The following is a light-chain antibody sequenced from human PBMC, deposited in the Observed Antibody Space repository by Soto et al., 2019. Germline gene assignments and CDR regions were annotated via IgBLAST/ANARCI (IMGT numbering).Light chain of an antibody. J-gene: IGKJ2*01. CDR2: WAS. CDR3: QQSGSSPRT. V-gene: IGKV4-1*01. CDR1: QSVLYSSNNKNY. Sequence: DIVMTQSPDSLAVSLGERATINCKSSQSVLYSSNNKNYLAWYQQKPGQPPKLLIYWASTRESGVPDRFSGSGSGTDFTLTISSLQAEDVAVYYCQQSGSSPRTFGQGTKLEIK.